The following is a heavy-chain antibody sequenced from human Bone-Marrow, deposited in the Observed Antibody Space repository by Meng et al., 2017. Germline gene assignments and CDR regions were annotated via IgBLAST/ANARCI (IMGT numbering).Heavy chain of an antibody. Sequence: SLKISCAASGFAFDYCAMHWVRQAPGTGLDWVSGISWNSGSIGYADSVKCRFTISRDNAKTSLYLQMNSLRAEDTAVYYCARAVGSSTWYYLDYWGQGTLVTVSS. CDR3: ARAVGSSTWYYLDY. V-gene: IGHV3-9*01. CDR2: ISWNSGSI. CDR1: GFAFDYCA. D-gene: IGHD6-13*01. J-gene: IGHJ4*02.